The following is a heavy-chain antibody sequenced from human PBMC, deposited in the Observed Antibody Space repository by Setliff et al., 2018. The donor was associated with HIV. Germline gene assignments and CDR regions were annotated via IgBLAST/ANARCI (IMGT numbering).Heavy chain of an antibody. CDR2: IYYSGST. CDR3: ARVRRDGNSFDD. Sequence: PSETLSLTCTVSGGSISSSSYYWGWIRQPPGKGPEWIGYIYYSGSTYYNPSLRSRVTISLDTSKNQFSLKLSSVTAADTAVYFCARVRRDGNSFDDWGQGTLVTVSS. J-gene: IGHJ4*02. D-gene: IGHD4-4*01. CDR1: GGSISSSSYY. V-gene: IGHV4-30-4*08.